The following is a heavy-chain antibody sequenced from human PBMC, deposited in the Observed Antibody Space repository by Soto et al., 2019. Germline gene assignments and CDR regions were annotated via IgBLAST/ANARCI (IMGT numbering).Heavy chain of an antibody. V-gene: IGHV4-4*02. D-gene: IGHD3-10*01. CDR2: IYHSGST. J-gene: IGHJ6*02. CDR1: GGSISSSNW. CDR3: ARGKGVRAEYYYYGMDV. Sequence: PSETLSLTCAVSGGSISSSNWWSWVRQPPGKGLEWIGEIYHSGSTNYNPSLKSRVTISVDKSKNQFSLKVSSVTAADTAVYYWARGKGVRAEYYYYGMDVWGQGTTVTVSS.